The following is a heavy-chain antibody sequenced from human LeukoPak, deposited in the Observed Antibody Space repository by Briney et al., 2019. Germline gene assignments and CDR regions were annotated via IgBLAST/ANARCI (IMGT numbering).Heavy chain of an antibody. J-gene: IGHJ4*02. V-gene: IGHV1-69*04. CDR1: GGTFSSYA. D-gene: IGHD1-1*01. CDR2: IIPILGIA. CDR3: ARDRDLEAFDY. Sequence: GASVKVFCKASGGTFSSYAISWVRQAPGQGLEWMGRIIPILGIANYAQKFQGRVTITADKSTSTAYMELSSLRSEDTAVYYCARDRDLEAFDYWGQGTLVTVSS.